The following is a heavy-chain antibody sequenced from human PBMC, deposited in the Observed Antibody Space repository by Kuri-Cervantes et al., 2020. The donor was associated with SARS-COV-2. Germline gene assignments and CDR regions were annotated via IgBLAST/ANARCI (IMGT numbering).Heavy chain of an antibody. CDR3: ARVGYCSGGSCYSVDY. Sequence: SETLSLTCTVSGGSISSYYWSWIRQPPGKGLEWIGEINHGGSTNYNPSLKSRVTISLDTSKNQFSLNLSSVTAADTAVYFCARVGYCSGGSCYSVDYWGQGTLVTVSS. CDR2: INHGGST. V-gene: IGHV4-34*01. CDR1: GGSISSYY. J-gene: IGHJ4*02. D-gene: IGHD2-15*01.